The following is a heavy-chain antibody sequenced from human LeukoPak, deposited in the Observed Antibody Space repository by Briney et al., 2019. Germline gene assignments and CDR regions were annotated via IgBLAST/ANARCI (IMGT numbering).Heavy chain of an antibody. V-gene: IGHV4-61*02. CDR3: ARGPGYSSSWDV. Sequence: SQTLSLTCTVSGGSLSRGSYFWGWIRQPAGSGLEWAGRIYTSGNTKYNTSLKTAVTISVDTYKNQFSLKLSSVTAADTAVYYCARGPGYSSSWDVWGQGTLVTVSS. CDR2: IYTSGNT. D-gene: IGHD6-13*01. J-gene: IGHJ4*02. CDR1: GGSLSRGSYF.